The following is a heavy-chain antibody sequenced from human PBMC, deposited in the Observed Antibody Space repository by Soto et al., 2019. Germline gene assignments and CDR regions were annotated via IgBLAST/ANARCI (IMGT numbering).Heavy chain of an antibody. V-gene: IGHV1-2*04. Sequence: QVQLVQSGAEVKKPGASVKVSCKASGYPFTGYYMHWVRQAPGQGLEWMGWINPNSGGTNYAQKFQGWVTMTRDTSISTAYMELSRLRSDDTAVYYCASDLGSSSPRGWFDPWGQGTLVTVSS. D-gene: IGHD6-13*01. CDR3: ASDLGSSSPRGWFDP. J-gene: IGHJ5*02. CDR1: GYPFTGYY. CDR2: INPNSGGT.